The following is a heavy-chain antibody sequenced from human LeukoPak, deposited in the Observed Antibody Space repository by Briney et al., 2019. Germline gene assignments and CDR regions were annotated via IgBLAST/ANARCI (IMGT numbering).Heavy chain of an antibody. CDR3: AGDGGRTIFGVANN. V-gene: IGHV3-74*01. CDR2: INSDGSST. CDR1: GFTFSSYW. J-gene: IGHJ3*01. Sequence: SGGSLRLSCAASGFTFSSYWMHWVRQAPGKGLVWVSRINSDGSSTSYADSVKGRFTISRDNAKNTLYLQMNSLRAEDTAVYYCAGDGGRTIFGVANNWGQGTMVTVSS. D-gene: IGHD3-3*01.